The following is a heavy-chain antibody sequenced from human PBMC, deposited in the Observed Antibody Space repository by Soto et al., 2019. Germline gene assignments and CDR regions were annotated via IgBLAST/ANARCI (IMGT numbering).Heavy chain of an antibody. CDR1: VFTFTTYA. CDR3: ARDQCFGGGRSCYYFDF. CDR2: ISNDGRGK. Sequence: WSLRLSCSASVFTFTTYAIHWFRQAPGKGLEWVAVISNDGRGKYYADSVKGRFTISRDNSKNTLYLQMNSLRSDDTAVYYCARDQCFGGGRSCYYFDFWGQGTLVTVSS. D-gene: IGHD2-15*01. J-gene: IGHJ4*02. V-gene: IGHV3-30*04.